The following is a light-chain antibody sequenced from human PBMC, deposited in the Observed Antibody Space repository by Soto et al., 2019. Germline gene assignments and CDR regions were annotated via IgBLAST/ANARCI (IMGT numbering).Light chain of an antibody. CDR1: QNINRY. V-gene: IGKV3-11*01. Sequence: EIVLTQSPATFSLSQGERESLYCSASQNINRYLAWYHQKPGQPPRLLIYDASTRATGIPARFSGSGSGTDGPLTISSREPEDFVFYYRQQRSNWPITFGQGTRLEIK. J-gene: IGKJ5*01. CDR2: DAS. CDR3: QQRSNWPIT.